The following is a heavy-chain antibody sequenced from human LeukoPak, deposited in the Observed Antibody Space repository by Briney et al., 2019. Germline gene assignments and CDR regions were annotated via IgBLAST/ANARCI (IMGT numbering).Heavy chain of an antibody. CDR1: GFTFSSYA. CDR3: AKDMTLWGTTYGMDV. CDR2: ISWNSGSI. Sequence: PGGSLRLSCAASGFTFSSYAMSWVRQAPGKGLEWVSGISWNSGSIGYADSVKGRFTISRDNAKNSLYLQMNSLRAEDTALYYCAKDMTLWGTTYGMDVWGQGTTVTVSS. D-gene: IGHD1-14*01. J-gene: IGHJ6*02. V-gene: IGHV3-9*01.